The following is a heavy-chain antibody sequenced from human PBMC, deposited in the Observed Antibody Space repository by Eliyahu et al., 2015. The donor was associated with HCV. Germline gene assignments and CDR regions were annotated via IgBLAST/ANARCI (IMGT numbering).Heavy chain of an antibody. D-gene: IGHD2-8*01. CDR3: VRDHCTVCYFDN. CDR2: ISSSGSTI. Sequence: EVQLVESGGGLVPPGGSLRLSXAAPGXTFSXYQMNWVRQAPGKGLEWVSYISSSGSTIYYADSVKGRFTISRDDAKNSLYLQMNSLRAEDTAVYYCVRDHCTVCYFDNWGQGTLVTVSS. CDR1: GXTFSXYQ. J-gene: IGHJ4*02. V-gene: IGHV3-48*03.